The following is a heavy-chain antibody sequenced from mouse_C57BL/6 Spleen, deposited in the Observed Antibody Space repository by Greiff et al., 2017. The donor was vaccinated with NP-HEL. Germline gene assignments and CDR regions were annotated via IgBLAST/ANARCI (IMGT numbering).Heavy chain of an antibody. V-gene: IGHV2-2*01. D-gene: IGHD2-10*02. CDR1: GFSLTSYG. Sequence: VKLMESGPGLVQPSQSLSITCTVSGFSLTSYGVHWVRQSPGKGLEWLGVIWSGGSTDYNAAFISRLSISKDNSKSQVFFKMNSLQADDTDIYYCARNERKPSNYAMDYWGQGASVTVSS. CDR3: ARNERKPSNYAMDY. CDR2: IWSGGST. J-gene: IGHJ4*01.